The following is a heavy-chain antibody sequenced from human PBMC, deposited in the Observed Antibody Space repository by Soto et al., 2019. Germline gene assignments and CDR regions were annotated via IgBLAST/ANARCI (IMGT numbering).Heavy chain of an antibody. V-gene: IGHV3-15*07. CDR1: GFTFSNAW. Sequence: GGSLRLSCAASGFTFSNAWMNWVRQAPGKGLEWVGRIKSKTDGGTTDYAAPVKGRFTISRDDSKNTLYLQMNSLKTEDTAVYYCTTRFLEWLFYYYGMDVWGQGTTVTVSS. J-gene: IGHJ6*02. CDR3: TTRFLEWLFYYYGMDV. CDR2: IKSKTDGGTT. D-gene: IGHD3-3*01.